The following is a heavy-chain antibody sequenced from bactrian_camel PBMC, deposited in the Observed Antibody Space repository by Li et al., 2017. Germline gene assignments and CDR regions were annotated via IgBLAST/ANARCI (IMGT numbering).Heavy chain of an antibody. V-gene: IGHV3S10*01. CDR1: PYTYAPHC. J-gene: IGHJ4*01. Sequence: DVQLVESGGGSVQTGGSLRLNCSASPYTYAPHCMGWFRQAPGKEREGVATIYTAGALYYADSVKGRFTISQDNAEHTVYLQMTGLKPDDTAMYYCAAGSDWASLATTEYEHWGQGTQVTVS. CDR3: AAGSDWASLATTEYEH. CDR2: IYTAGAL. D-gene: IGHD4*01.